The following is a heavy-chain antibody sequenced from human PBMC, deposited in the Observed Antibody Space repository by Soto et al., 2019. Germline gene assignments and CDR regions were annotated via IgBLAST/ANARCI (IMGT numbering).Heavy chain of an antibody. Sequence: ASVKVSCKASGYTFTDYYMHWVRQAPGQGLELMGWINPNSGGTNYAQKFQGRVTMTRDTSISTAYMELSRLRSDDTAVYYCARDLPVALGSRSYYYYYYGMDVWGQGTTVTVYS. D-gene: IGHD3-16*01. CDR2: INPNSGGT. CDR3: ARDLPVALGSRSYYYYYYGMDV. CDR1: GYTFTDYY. J-gene: IGHJ6*02. V-gene: IGHV1-2*02.